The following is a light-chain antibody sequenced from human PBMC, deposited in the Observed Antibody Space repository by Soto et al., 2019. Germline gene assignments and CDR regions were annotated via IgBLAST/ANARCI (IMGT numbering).Light chain of an antibody. CDR2: AAS. CDR3: QQYNDWPPLT. CDR1: QSVSIN. Sequence: EIVMTQSPATLSVSPGERATLSCRASQSVSINLAWYQQKPGLGPRLLIYAASTRATGIPARFSGSGSGTDFTLTISSLQSEDFAVYYCQQYNDWPPLTFGGGTKVEIK. J-gene: IGKJ4*01. V-gene: IGKV3-15*01.